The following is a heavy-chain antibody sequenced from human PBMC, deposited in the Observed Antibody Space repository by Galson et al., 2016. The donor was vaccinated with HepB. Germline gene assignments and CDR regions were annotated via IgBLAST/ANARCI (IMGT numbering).Heavy chain of an antibody. CDR1: GGTFSSYG. V-gene: IGHV1-69*13. CDR2: IGPPFETA. CDR3: ARAPGIAARPGNLGDYYFYGMDV. Sequence: SVKVSCKASGGTFSSYGISWVRQAPGQGLEWMGGIGPPFETATYAQKFQGRVTIIADESTSTAYMELTSLTSEDTAVYYCARAPGIAARPGNLGDYYFYGMDVWGQGTTVTVSS. D-gene: IGHD6-6*01. J-gene: IGHJ6*02.